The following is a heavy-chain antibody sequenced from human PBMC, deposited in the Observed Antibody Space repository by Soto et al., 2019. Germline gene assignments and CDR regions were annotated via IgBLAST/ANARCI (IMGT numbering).Heavy chain of an antibody. D-gene: IGHD5-12*01. J-gene: IGHJ6*03. V-gene: IGHV4-59*01. CDR1: GGSISSDY. CDR3: ARDRSSGYVSDYYYYYMDV. CDR2: IYYSGST. Sequence: PSETLSLTCTVSGGSISSDYWSWIRQPPGKGLEWIGYIYYSGSTKYNPSLKSRVTISVGTSKNQSSLRLSSVTAADTAVYYCARDRSSGYVSDYYYYYMDVWGKGTTVTVSS.